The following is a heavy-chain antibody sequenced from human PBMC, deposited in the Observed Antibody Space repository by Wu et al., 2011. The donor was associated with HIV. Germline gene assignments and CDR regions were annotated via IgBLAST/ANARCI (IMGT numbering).Heavy chain of an antibody. D-gene: IGHD3-10*01. Sequence: QVQLVQSGAEVKKPGASVRVSCKASGYIFTAYYIYWVRQAPGQGLEWMGWINPNSGGTDYAQKFQGRVTMTRDTSISTAYIELSRLRSDDTAVYYCASNIAEDGSGSSNWFDPWGQGTLVTVSS. CDR1: GYIFTAYY. CDR2: INPNSGGT. J-gene: IGHJ5*02. V-gene: IGHV1-2*02. CDR3: ASNIAEDGSGSSNWFDP.